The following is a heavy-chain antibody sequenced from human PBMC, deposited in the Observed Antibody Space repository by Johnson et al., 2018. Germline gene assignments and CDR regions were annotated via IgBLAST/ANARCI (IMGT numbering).Heavy chain of an antibody. CDR3: ARDCVYSSSSGDYYYYYMDV. CDR1: GFTFSSYG. CDR2: ISYDGSNK. J-gene: IGHJ6*03. Sequence: LVQSGGGVVQPGRSPRLSCAASGFTFSSYGMHWVRQAPGKGLAWVAVISYDGSNKYYADSVKGRFTISRDNSKNTLYLQINSLRAEDTAVYYCARDCVYSSSSGDYYYYYMDVWGKGTTVTVSS. D-gene: IGHD6-6*01. V-gene: IGHV3-30*03.